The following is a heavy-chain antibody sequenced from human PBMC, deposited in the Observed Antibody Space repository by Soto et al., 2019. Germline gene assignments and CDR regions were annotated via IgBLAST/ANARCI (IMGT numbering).Heavy chain of an antibody. D-gene: IGHD3-9*01. CDR3: ARYYDILTGYYIYYYYMDV. CDR1: GCDFSSYG. V-gene: IGHV3-7*01. CDR2: ITQDGSEK. Sequence: VGSLRLSCAAAGCDFSSYGMHWVLQNPGKGLEWVADITQDGSEKYYVDSVKGRFTISRDNAKNSLYLQMNSLRAEDTAVYYCARYYDILTGYYIYYYYMDVWGKGTTVTVSS. J-gene: IGHJ6*03.